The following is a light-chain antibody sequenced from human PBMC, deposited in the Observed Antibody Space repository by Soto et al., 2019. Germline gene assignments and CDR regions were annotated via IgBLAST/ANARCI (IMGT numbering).Light chain of an antibody. CDR1: QSVSYY. J-gene: IGKJ5*01. Sequence: IVLTQSPATLPLSSGERATVSXRASQSVSYYFAWYQQKPGXXTRLXXXDEXNRATGIPARFSGSGSGRDSTLTISSLEPEDFAVYYCQQRSNWPSSTFGQGTRLEIK. CDR3: QQRSNWPSST. V-gene: IGKV3-11*02. CDR2: DEX.